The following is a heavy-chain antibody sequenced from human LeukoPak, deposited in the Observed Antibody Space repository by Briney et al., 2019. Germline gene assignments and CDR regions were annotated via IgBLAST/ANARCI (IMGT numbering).Heavy chain of an antibody. J-gene: IGHJ6*03. CDR1: GYIFNDYD. CDR3: ARGLKEVVTERLWPKYRHYTSYYMDV. D-gene: IGHD4/OR15-4a*01. CDR2: MNPNSGNT. Sequence: GASVKVSCKASGYIFNDYDINWVRQAPGQGLEWGGWMNPNSGNTGYARNFQGRVAITRDTSSSTAYLEVTTLRTDDTAVYYCARGLKEVVTERLWPKYRHYTSYYMDVWGKGTTVTVSS. V-gene: IGHV1-8*03.